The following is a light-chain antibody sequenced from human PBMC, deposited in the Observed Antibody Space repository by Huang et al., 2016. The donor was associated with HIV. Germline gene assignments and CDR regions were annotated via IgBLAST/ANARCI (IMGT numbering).Light chain of an antibody. V-gene: IGKV1-6*01. J-gene: IGKJ1*01. CDR3: LQTYTYPWT. CDR2: AAS. Sequence: IQMTQSPASLSASVGDRVTITCRASQAIRNDLGWYQQRLGKAPKLLVSAASHLQSGVPSRYSGSGSGTHLTLTISGLQSEDFATYYCLQTYTYPWTFGQGTKVEI. CDR1: QAIRND.